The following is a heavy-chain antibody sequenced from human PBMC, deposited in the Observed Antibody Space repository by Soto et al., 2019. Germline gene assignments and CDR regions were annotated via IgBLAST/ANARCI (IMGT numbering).Heavy chain of an antibody. D-gene: IGHD3-22*01. J-gene: IGHJ6*02. CDR3: ARWGNYYDSSGPIQYYYYYGMDV. Sequence: SVKVSCKASGGTFSSYSISWVRQAPGQGLECMGWIIPIFGTANYAQKFQGRVTITADKSTSTAYMELSSLRSEDTAVYYCARWGNYYDSSGPIQYYYYYGMDVWGQGTTVTVS. CDR1: GGTFSSYS. CDR2: IIPIFGTA. V-gene: IGHV1-69*06.